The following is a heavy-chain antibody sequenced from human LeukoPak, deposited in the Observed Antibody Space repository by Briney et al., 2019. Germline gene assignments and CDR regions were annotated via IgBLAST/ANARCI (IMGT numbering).Heavy chain of an antibody. D-gene: IGHD3-10*01. CDR2: IHYSGNT. Sequence: SETLSLTCTVSGGSISGSYWNWIRQPPGKGLEWIGYIHYSGNTNYNPSLKSRVTISVDTSKNQFSLKLSSVTAADTAVYYCAREAITMVRGIDYWGQGTLVTVSS. CDR3: AREAITMVRGIDY. V-gene: IGHV4-59*12. CDR1: GGSISGSY. J-gene: IGHJ4*02.